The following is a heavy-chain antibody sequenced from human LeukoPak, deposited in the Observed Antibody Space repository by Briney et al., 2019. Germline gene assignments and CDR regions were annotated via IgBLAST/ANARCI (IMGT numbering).Heavy chain of an antibody. J-gene: IGHJ4*02. V-gene: IGHV4-4*02. Sequence: SETLSLTCTVSGGSISGSNWWSWVRQPPGKGLEWIGEIYHSGSTNYNPPLKSRVTISVDKSKNQFSLKLTSVTPADTAVYYCARTAKYYYGSETYYFFDYWGQGTLVTVSS. CDR3: ARTAKYYYGSETYYFFDY. D-gene: IGHD3-10*01. CDR2: IYHSGST. CDR1: GGSISGSNW.